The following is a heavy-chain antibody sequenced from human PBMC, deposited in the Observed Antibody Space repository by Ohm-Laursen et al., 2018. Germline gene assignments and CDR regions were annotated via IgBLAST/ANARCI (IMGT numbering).Heavy chain of an antibody. D-gene: IGHD5/OR15-5a*01. CDR3: AKAVSTNYYGMDV. CDR1: GFAFTSYG. Sequence: SLRLSCSASGFAFTSYGMHWVRQAPGKGLEWVAVISSDGSNKYYADSVRGRFTISRDNSRNTLYLQMDSLRTEDTAVYYCAKAVSTNYYGMDVWGQGTTVTVSS. J-gene: IGHJ6*02. V-gene: IGHV3-30*18. CDR2: ISSDGSNK.